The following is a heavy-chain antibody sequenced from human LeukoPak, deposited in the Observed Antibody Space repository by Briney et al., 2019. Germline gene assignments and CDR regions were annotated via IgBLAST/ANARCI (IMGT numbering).Heavy chain of an antibody. J-gene: IGHJ4*02. D-gene: IGHD3-22*01. CDR3: ARHSADSSGYYYVPFDS. CDR1: GGSISSSSYY. CDR2: VYYSGST. V-gene: IGHV4-39*01. Sequence: PSETLSLTCTVSGGSISSSSYYWGWIRQPPGKGLEWIASVYYSGSTYYNPSLKSRLTMSVDTSKNQFSLKLSSVTTADTAVYYCARHSADSSGYYYVPFDSWGQGTLVTVSS.